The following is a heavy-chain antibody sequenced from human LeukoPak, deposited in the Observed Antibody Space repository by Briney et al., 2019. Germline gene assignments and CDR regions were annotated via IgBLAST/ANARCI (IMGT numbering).Heavy chain of an antibody. CDR2: INHSGST. CDR1: GGSFSGYY. V-gene: IGHV4-34*01. CDR3: ARGRRILGY. D-gene: IGHD2-15*01. Sequence: TETLSLTCAVYGGSFSGYYWSWIRQPPGKGLEWIGEINHSGSTNYNPSLKSRVTISVDTSKNQFSLKLSSVTAADTAVYYCARGRRILGYWGQETLVTVSS. J-gene: IGHJ4*02.